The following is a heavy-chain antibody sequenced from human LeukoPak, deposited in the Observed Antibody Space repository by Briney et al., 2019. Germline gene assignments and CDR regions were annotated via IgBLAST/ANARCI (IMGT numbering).Heavy chain of an antibody. CDR3: ARCETGSSGWNNWFDP. J-gene: IGHJ5*02. D-gene: IGHD6-19*01. V-gene: IGHV4-59*08. CDR2: IYYSGST. Sequence: TSETLSLTCTVSGGSISSYYWSWIRQPPGKGLEWIGYIYYSGSTNYNPSLKSRVTISVDTSKNQFSLKLSSVTAADTAVYYCARCETGSSGWNNWFDPWGQGTLVTVSS. CDR1: GGSISSYY.